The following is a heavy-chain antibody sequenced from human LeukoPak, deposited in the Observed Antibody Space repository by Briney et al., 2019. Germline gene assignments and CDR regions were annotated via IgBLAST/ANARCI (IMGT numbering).Heavy chain of an antibody. Sequence: GGSLRLSCAASGFTFSSYEMNWVRQAPGKGLEWVSYISSSGSTIYYADSVKGRFTISRDNAKNSLYLQMDSLRAEDTAVYYCARGYCSSTSCYGGGFDYWGQGTLVTVSS. CDR1: GFTFSSYE. CDR3: ARGYCSSTSCYGGGFDY. CDR2: ISSSGSTI. V-gene: IGHV3-48*03. D-gene: IGHD2-2*01. J-gene: IGHJ4*02.